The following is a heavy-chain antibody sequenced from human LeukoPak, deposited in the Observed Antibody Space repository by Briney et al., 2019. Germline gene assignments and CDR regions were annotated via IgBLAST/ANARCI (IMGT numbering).Heavy chain of an antibody. J-gene: IGHJ6*02. CDR2: ISAYNGNT. D-gene: IGHD1-1*01. Sequence: ASVKVSCKASGYTFTSYGISWVRQAPGQGLEWMGWISAYNGNTNYAQKLQGRVTMTTDTSTSTAYMELRSLRSDDTAVYYCARDRVYNWNDLYYYGIDVWGQGTTVTVSS. CDR1: GYTFTSYG. V-gene: IGHV1-18*01. CDR3: ARDRVYNWNDLYYYGIDV.